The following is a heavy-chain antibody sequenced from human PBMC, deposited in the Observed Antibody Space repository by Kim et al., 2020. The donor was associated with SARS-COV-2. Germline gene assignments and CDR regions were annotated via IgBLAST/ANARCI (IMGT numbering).Heavy chain of an antibody. Sequence: SETLSLTCTVSGGSISSHYWSWVRQPPGKGLEWIGYIFNSGRTNYNPSLKSRLTISVDTSKNQFSLKLSSVTAADTAMYFCARASSYYVIDYWGQGTLVTVSS. V-gene: IGHV4-59*11. CDR3: ARASSYYVIDY. J-gene: IGHJ4*02. D-gene: IGHD1-26*01. CDR1: GGSISSHY. CDR2: IFNSGRT.